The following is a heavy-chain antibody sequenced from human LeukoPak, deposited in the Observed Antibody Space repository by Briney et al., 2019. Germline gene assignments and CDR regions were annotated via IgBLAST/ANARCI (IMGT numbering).Heavy chain of an antibody. Sequence: GGSLRLSCAASGFTFSSYWMSWVRQAPGKGLEWVANIKQDGSEKYYVDSVKGRFTISRDNAKNSLYLQMNGLRAEDTAVYYCARDLTMPPFDAFDIWGQGTMVTVSS. CDR1: GFTFSSYW. J-gene: IGHJ3*02. CDR3: ARDLTMPPFDAFDI. CDR2: IKQDGSEK. D-gene: IGHD2/OR15-2a*01. V-gene: IGHV3-7*01.